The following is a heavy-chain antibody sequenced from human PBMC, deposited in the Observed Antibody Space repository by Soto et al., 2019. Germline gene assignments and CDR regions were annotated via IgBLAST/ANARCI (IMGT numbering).Heavy chain of an antibody. CDR3: ARGGPPTSNWFDP. Sequence: EVQLVESGGGLVQPGGSLRLSCAASGFTVSNNYINWVRQAPGKGLEWVSVIYSGGSTYYADSVKGRFTISRDNSKNTLYLQMNSLGAEDTAVYYCARGGPPTSNWFDPWGKGTLVTVSS. D-gene: IGHD1-26*01. V-gene: IGHV3-66*01. J-gene: IGHJ5*02. CDR1: GFTVSNNY. CDR2: IYSGGST.